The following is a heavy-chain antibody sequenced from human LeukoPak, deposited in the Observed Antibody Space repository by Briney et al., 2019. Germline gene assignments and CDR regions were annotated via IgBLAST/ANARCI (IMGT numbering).Heavy chain of an antibody. D-gene: IGHD2-2*02. CDR2: IYPGDSDT. CDR1: GYSFTSYW. V-gene: IGHV5-51*01. J-gene: IGHJ6*03. Sequence: GESLKISCKGSGYSFTSYWIGWVRQMPGKGLEWMGIIYPGDSDTRYSPSFQGQVTISADKSISTAYLQWSSLKASDTAMYYCARQWVRRYCSSTSCYKNYYYYMDVWGKGTTVTVSS. CDR3: ARQWVRRYCSSTSCYKNYYYYMDV.